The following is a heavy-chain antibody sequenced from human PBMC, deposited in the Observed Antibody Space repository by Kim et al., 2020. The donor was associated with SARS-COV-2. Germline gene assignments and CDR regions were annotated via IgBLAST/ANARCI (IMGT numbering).Heavy chain of an antibody. CDR2: INHSGST. Sequence: SETLSLTCAVYGGSFSGYYWSWIRQPPGKGLEWIGEINHSGSTNYNPSLKSRVTISVDTSKNQFSLKLSSVTAADTAVYYCARGPPYYYGSGSYYNGWVDYWGQGTLVTVSS. J-gene: IGHJ4*02. D-gene: IGHD3-10*01. CDR1: GGSFSGYY. V-gene: IGHV4-34*01. CDR3: ARGPPYYYGSGSYYNGWVDY.